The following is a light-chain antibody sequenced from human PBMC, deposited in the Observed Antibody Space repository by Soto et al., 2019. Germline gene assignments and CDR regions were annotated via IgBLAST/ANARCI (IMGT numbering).Light chain of an antibody. Sequence: QSVLTQPASVSGSPGQSITISCTGTSSDVGGYKYVSWYQHHPGKAPKLMIYDVSNRPSGVFNRFSGSKSGNTASFPFFGLQADDGADYYCSSYSSSGTGVFGTGTKVTAL. CDR3: SSYSSSGTGV. V-gene: IGLV2-14*03. J-gene: IGLJ1*01. CDR2: DVS. CDR1: SSDVGGYKY.